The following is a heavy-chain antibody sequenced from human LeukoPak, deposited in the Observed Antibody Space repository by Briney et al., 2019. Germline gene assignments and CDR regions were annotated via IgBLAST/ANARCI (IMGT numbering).Heavy chain of an antibody. CDR2: ISGSGGST. CDR1: GFTFSSYA. D-gene: IGHD3-16*02. J-gene: IGHJ5*02. V-gene: IGHV3-23*01. Sequence: GGSLRLSCAASGFTFSSYAMSWVRQAPGKGLEWVSAISGSGGSTYYADSVKGRFTISRDNAKNSLYLQMNSLRAEDTAVYYCAREVYDYVWGSYRCWFDPWGQGTLVTVSS. CDR3: AREVYDYVWGSYRCWFDP.